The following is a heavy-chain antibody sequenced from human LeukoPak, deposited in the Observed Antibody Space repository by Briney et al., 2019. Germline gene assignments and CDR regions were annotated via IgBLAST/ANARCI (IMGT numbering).Heavy chain of an antibody. CDR2: IYTSGST. J-gene: IGHJ5*02. Sequence: PSETLSLTCTVSGGSISSYYWSWIRQPAGNGLEWIASIYTSGSTNYNPSLKSRVTMSVDTSKNQFSLKLSSVTAADTAVYYCAREPASGWFDPWGQGTLVTVSS. CDR3: AREPASGWFDP. CDR1: GGSISSYY. V-gene: IGHV4-4*07. D-gene: IGHD7-27*01.